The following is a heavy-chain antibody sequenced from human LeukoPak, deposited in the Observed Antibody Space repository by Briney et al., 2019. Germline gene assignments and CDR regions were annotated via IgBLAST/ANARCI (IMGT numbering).Heavy chain of an antibody. CDR1: GGSISSGTYY. D-gene: IGHD5-12*01. CDR2: IYSSGST. J-gene: IGHJ4*02. CDR3: ARVTRGGYDGYFDY. Sequence: SETLSLTCTVSGGSISSGTYYWSWVRQPAGKGLEWIGRIYSSGSTNYNPSLKSRVTISVDPSKNQFSLKLSSVTAADTAVYYCARVTRGGYDGYFDYWGQGTLVTVSS. V-gene: IGHV4-61*02.